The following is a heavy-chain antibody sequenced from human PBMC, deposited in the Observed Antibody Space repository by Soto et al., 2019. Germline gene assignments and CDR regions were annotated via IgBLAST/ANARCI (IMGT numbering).Heavy chain of an antibody. V-gene: IGHV2-5*02. Sequence: SGPTLVNPTQTLTLTCTFSGFSLSTSGVGVGWIRQPPGKSLEWLALIYWDDDKRYSPSLKSRLTITKDTSKNQVVLTMTNMDPVDTATYYCAHISGSSGYYYFDYWGQGTLVTVSS. CDR1: GFSLSTSGVG. CDR2: IYWDDDK. D-gene: IGHD3-22*01. CDR3: AHISGSSGYYYFDY. J-gene: IGHJ4*02.